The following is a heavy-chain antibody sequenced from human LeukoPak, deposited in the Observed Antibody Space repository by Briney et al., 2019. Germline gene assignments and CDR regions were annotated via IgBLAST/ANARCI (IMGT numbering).Heavy chain of an antibody. D-gene: IGHD2-2*01. V-gene: IGHV4-59*12. Sequence: PSETLSLTCTVSRGSISTYYWSWIRQPPGKGLEWIGYIYYTGSTNYNPSLKSRVTISADTSKNQFSLKLSSVTAADTAVYYCARWAYCSSTSCPGAFDIWGQGTMVTVSS. J-gene: IGHJ3*02. CDR2: IYYTGST. CDR1: RGSISTYY. CDR3: ARWAYCSSTSCPGAFDI.